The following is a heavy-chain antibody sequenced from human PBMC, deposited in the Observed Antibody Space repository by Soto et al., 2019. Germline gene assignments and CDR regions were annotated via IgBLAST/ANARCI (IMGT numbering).Heavy chain of an antibody. V-gene: IGHV3-23*01. CDR1: GFTSSSYA. J-gene: IGHJ4*02. Sequence: EVQLLESGGGLVQPGGSLRLSCAASGFTSSSYAMSWVRQAPGKGLEWVSTFSGSTDSTYYADAVKGRFTISRDNSKNTLFLQMNSLRAEDTAVYYCAKGWGSLAVQAFDYWGQGTLVTVSS. CDR2: FSGSTDST. CDR3: AKGWGSLAVQAFDY. D-gene: IGHD3-16*01.